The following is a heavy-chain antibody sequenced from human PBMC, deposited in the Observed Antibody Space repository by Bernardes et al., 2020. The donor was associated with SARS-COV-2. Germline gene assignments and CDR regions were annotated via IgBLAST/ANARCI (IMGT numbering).Heavy chain of an antibody. Sequence: GSLRLSCAASGFAVSSNYMSWVRQAPGKGLEWVSVIYSGGSTYYADSVKGRFTISRDNSKNTLYLQMNSLRAEDTAVYYCARGTRIAAAGTGTYYYYGMDVWGQGTTVTVSS. CDR2: IYSGGST. D-gene: IGHD6-13*01. V-gene: IGHV3-66*01. CDR1: GFAVSSNY. CDR3: ARGTRIAAAGTGTYYYYGMDV. J-gene: IGHJ6*02.